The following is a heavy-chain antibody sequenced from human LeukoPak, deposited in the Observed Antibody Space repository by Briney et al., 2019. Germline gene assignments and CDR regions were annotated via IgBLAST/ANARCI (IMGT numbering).Heavy chain of an antibody. CDR3: VSETTEGY. Sequence: GRSLRLSCAASGFTFSRYWMHWVRQAPGKGLVWVSRINSDGTSTSYADSVKGRFTISRDNAKNTLYLQMNSLRAEDTAVYYCVSETTEGYWGQGTLVTVSS. V-gene: IGHV3-74*01. D-gene: IGHD4-17*01. J-gene: IGHJ4*02. CDR1: GFTFSRYW. CDR2: INSDGTST.